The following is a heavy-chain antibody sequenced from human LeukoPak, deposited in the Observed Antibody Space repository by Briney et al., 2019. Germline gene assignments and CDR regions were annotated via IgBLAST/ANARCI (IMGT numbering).Heavy chain of an antibody. CDR1: GFTFSSYE. D-gene: IGHD4-11*01. J-gene: IGHJ4*02. Sequence: PGGSLRLSCAASGFTFSSYEMNWVRQAPGKGLEWVSYISSSGSTIYYADSVKGRFTISRDNAKNSLYLQMNSLRAEDTAVYYCARELATYNYFDYWGQGTLVTVSS. CDR3: ARELATYNYFDY. V-gene: IGHV3-48*03. CDR2: ISSSGSTI.